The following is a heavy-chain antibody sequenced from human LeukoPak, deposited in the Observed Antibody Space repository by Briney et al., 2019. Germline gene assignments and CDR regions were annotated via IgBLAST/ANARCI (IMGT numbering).Heavy chain of an antibody. V-gene: IGHV4-34*01. J-gene: IGHJ4*02. D-gene: IGHD3-22*01. Sequence: SGTLSLTCAVYGGSFSGYYWSWIRQPPGKGLEWIGEINHSGSTNYNPSLKSRVTISVDTSKNQFSLKLSSVTAADTAVYYCARGPQDYYYDSSGYGYWGQGTLVTVSS. CDR2: INHSGST. CDR1: GGSFSGYY. CDR3: ARGPQDYYYDSSGYGY.